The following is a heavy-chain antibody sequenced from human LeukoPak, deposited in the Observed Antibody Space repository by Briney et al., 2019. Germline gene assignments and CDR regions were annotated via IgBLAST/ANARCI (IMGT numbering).Heavy chain of an antibody. CDR3: ARARTTVTTRDFDP. Sequence: ASVKVSCKASGYTFTGYYMRWVRQAPGQGLEWMGWINPNSGGTNYAQKFQGRVTMTRDTSISTAYMDLTRVISNDTAVYYCARARTTVTTRDFDPWGQGTLVTVSS. J-gene: IGHJ5*02. CDR1: GYTFTGYY. D-gene: IGHD4-17*01. CDR2: INPNSGGT. V-gene: IGHV1-2*02.